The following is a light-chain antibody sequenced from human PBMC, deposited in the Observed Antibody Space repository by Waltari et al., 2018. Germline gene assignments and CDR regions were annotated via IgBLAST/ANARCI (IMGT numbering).Light chain of an antibody. J-gene: IGLJ3*02. CDR1: SSNIGAGYD. V-gene: IGLV1-40*01. Sequence: QSVLTQPPSVSGAPGQRVTISCTGSSSNIGAGYDVHWYQQLPGTAPKLLIYGNSKRPSWVPDRFSGSKSGTSASLAITGLQAEDEADYYCQSYDSSLWVFGGGTKLTVL. CDR3: QSYDSSLWV. CDR2: GNS.